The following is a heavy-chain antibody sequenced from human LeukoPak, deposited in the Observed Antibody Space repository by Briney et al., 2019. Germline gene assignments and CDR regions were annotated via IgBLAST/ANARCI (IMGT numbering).Heavy chain of an antibody. Sequence: PGESLKISCKGSGYSFTSYWISWVRQMPGKGLEWMGRIDPSDSYTNYSPSFQGHVTISADKPISTAYLQWSSLKASDTAMYYCARLGVLDRTGRIAVAGTDYWGQGTLVTVSS. J-gene: IGHJ4*02. V-gene: IGHV5-10-1*01. D-gene: IGHD6-19*01. CDR2: IDPSDSYT. CDR1: GYSFTSYW. CDR3: ARLGVLDRTGRIAVAGTDY.